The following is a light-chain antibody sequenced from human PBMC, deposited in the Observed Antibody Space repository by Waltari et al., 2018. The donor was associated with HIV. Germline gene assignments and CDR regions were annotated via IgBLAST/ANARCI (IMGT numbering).Light chain of an antibody. CDR1: QTVNNN. J-gene: IGKJ1*01. V-gene: IGKV3D-15*01. Sequence: EVVLTQSPSTLSVSLGEGASLSCSASQTVNNNLAWYQQRPGQAPRLLIYDASRRATAIPDRFSGSGSGTEFNLTISSLQSEDLALYVCQQYKKWPETFGLGTKVEIK. CDR3: QQYKKWPET. CDR2: DAS.